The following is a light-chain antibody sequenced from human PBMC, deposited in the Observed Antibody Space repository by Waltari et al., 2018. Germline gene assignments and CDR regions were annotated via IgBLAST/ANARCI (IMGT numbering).Light chain of an antibody. J-gene: IGLJ3*02. Sequence: QLVLTQSPSASASLGASVKLTCTLSSGHSSYPIAWHQQQPKKGPRYLMKLHSDGSHSKGDGIPVRFSVASSGAERYLTISSLQSDDEAVYYCHACCTGPPWVFGGATKLTVL. CDR3: HACCTGPPWV. V-gene: IGLV4-69*01. CDR2: LHSDGSH. CDR1: SGHSSYP.